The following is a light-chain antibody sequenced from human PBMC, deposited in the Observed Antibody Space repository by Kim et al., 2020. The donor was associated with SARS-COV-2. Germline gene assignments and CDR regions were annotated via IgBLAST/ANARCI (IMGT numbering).Light chain of an antibody. J-gene: IGLJ2*01. CDR3: SSYTSSSTLL. V-gene: IGLV2-14*03. CDR2: DVA. Sequence: GQSITLSCAGPSSDVGGYNFVSWYQQHPGKPPKLMIYDVANRPSGVSNRFSGSKSGNTASLTISGLQPEDEADYYCSSYTSSSTLLFGGGTKLTVL. CDR1: SSDVGGYNF.